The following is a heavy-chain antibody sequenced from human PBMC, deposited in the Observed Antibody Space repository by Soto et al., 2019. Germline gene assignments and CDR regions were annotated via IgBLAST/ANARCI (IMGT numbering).Heavy chain of an antibody. V-gene: IGHV1-18*01. Sequence: VQLVQSGAEVKKPGASVKVYCKASGYTFTSYGISWVRQAPGQGLEWMGWISAYNGNTNYAQKLQGRVTMTTDTSTSTAYMEPRILRSDDTAVYYCARYLWGYYYGMDVWGQGSTVTVAS. CDR2: ISAYNGNT. CDR1: GYTFTSYG. D-gene: IGHD2-21*01. CDR3: ARYLWGYYYGMDV. J-gene: IGHJ6*02.